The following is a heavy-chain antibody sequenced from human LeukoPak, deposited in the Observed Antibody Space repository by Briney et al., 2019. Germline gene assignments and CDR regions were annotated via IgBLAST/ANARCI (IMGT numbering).Heavy chain of an antibody. V-gene: IGHV1-69*05. CDR2: IIPIFGTA. D-gene: IGHD3-22*01. CDR3: ARDPRELDYDSSGYYWSYWYFDL. CDR1: GGTFISYA. Sequence: GASVKVSCKASGGTFISYAISWVRQAPGQGLEWMGGIIPIFGTANYAQKFQGRVTITTDESTSTAYMELSSLRAEDTAVYYCARDPRELDYDSSGYYWSYWYFDLWGRGTLVTVSS. J-gene: IGHJ2*01.